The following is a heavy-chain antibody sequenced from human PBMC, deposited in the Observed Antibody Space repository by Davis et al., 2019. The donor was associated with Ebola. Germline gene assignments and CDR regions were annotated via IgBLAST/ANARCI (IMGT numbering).Heavy chain of an antibody. CDR1: GYTFTSYG. Sequence: ASVKVSCKASGYTFTSYGISWVRQAPGQGLEWMGWISAYNGNTNYAQKLQGRVTMTTDTSTSTAYMELRSLRSDDTAVYYCARGSQDTTIFLDFIYWGQGTLVIVSS. CDR2: ISAYNGNT. D-gene: IGHD5-18*01. CDR3: ARGSQDTTIFLDFIY. J-gene: IGHJ4*02. V-gene: IGHV1-18*04.